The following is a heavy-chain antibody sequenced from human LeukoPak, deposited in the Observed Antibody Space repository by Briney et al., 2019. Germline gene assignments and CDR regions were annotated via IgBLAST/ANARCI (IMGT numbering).Heavy chain of an antibody. Sequence: ASVKLSCTASGGTFTSYAISWVRQSPGQRLEWRGGIIPIFGTANYAQKFQGRVTITTDESTSTAYMELSSLRSEDTAVYYCARGASYSGYSWGQGTLVTVSS. V-gene: IGHV1-69*05. CDR3: ARGASYSGYS. D-gene: IGHD5-12*01. CDR2: IIPIFGTA. CDR1: GGTFTSYA. J-gene: IGHJ4*02.